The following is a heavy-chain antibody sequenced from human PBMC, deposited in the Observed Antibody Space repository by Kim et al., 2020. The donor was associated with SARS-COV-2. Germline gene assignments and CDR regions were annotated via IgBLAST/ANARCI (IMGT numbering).Heavy chain of an antibody. Sequence: YYADSVKGRFTISRDNSKNTLYLQMNSLRAEDTAVYYCAKDVGGFILDYWGQGTLVTVSS. CDR3: AKDVGGFILDY. D-gene: IGHD6-25*01. V-gene: IGHV3-23*01. J-gene: IGHJ4*02.